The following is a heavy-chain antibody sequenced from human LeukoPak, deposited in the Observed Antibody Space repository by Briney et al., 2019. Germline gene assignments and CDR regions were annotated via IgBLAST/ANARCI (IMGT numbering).Heavy chain of an antibody. Sequence: GESLKISCKGSGYSFNRNWIGWVRQMPGKGLEWMGIIYPGDSDTRYSPSFQGQVTISADKSITTAFLQWSSLKASDTAMYYCARRGVDGNYYVFDYWGQGTLVTVSS. J-gene: IGHJ4*02. D-gene: IGHD1-26*01. CDR1: GYSFNRNW. CDR2: IYPGDSDT. CDR3: ARRGVDGNYYVFDY. V-gene: IGHV5-51*01.